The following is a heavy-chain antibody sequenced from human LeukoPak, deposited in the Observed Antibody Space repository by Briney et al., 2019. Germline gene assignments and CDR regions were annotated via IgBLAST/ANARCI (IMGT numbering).Heavy chain of an antibody. V-gene: IGHV1-8*03. J-gene: IGHJ4*02. CDR3: ARSSMVRGAN. CDR1: GYTFTSYG. D-gene: IGHD3-10*01. Sequence: ASVKVSCKASGYTFTSYGINWVRQAPGQGLEWMGWMNPNSGSTGYAQKFQGRVTITRNTSISTAYMELSSLRSEDTAVYYCARSSMVRGANWGQGTLVTVSS. CDR2: MNPNSGST.